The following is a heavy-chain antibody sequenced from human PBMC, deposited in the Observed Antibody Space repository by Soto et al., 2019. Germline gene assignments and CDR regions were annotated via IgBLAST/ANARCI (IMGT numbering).Heavy chain of an antibody. CDR3: ARVGESGDLWSGYSAYYYYGMDV. V-gene: IGHV3-33*01. D-gene: IGHD3-3*01. CDR1: GFTFSSYG. J-gene: IGHJ6*02. Sequence: QVQLVESGGSVVQPGRSLRLSCAASGFTFSSYGMHWVRQAPGKGLEWVAVIWYDESNKYYADSVKGRFTISRDNSKNTLYLQMNSLRAEDTAVYYCARVGESGDLWSGYSAYYYYGMDVWGQGTTVTVSS. CDR2: IWYDESNK.